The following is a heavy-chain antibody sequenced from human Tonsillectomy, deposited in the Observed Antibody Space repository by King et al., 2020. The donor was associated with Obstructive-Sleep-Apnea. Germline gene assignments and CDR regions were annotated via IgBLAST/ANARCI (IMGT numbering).Heavy chain of an antibody. CDR3: ARVASYDILTGYGKYYFDY. V-gene: IGHV4-31*11. CDR2: IYYGGSA. D-gene: IGHD3-9*01. J-gene: IGHJ4*02. CDR1: GGSISSGGYY. Sequence: VQLQESGPGLVKPSQTLSLTCAVSGGSISSGGYYWSWIRQHPGKGLEWIGYIYYGGSAYYNPSLKSRLTISVDTSKNQFSLKLGSVTAADTAVYYCARVASYDILTGYGKYYFDYWGQGTLVTVSS.